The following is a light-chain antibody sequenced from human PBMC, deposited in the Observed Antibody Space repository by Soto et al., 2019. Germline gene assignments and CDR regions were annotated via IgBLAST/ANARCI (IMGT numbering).Light chain of an antibody. CDR3: CSDTTSSTV. J-gene: IGLJ1*01. Sequence: QSALTQPASVSGSPGQSITISCTATSSDGGGYKYVSWYQQHPGNAPKLMIYDVTYRPSGVSNRFSGSKSGNMASLTISGLQAEDEAEYYCCSDTTSSTVFGTGTKLTVL. CDR1: SSDGGGYKY. V-gene: IGLV2-14*01. CDR2: DVT.